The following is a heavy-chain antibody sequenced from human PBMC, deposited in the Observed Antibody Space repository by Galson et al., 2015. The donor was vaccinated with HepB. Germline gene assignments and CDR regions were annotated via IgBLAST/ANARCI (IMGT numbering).Heavy chain of an antibody. D-gene: IGHD1-1*01. Sequence: SLRLSCAASGFTLSSYWMHWVRHAPGKGLVWVSRINSDGSSTSYADSVKGRFTISRDNAKNSLYLQLDGLRADDTAVYYCARGHCQLEAWGRGTLVTVSS. CDR1: GFTLSSYW. CDR2: INSDGSST. CDR3: ARGHCQLEA. J-gene: IGHJ4*02. V-gene: IGHV3-74*01.